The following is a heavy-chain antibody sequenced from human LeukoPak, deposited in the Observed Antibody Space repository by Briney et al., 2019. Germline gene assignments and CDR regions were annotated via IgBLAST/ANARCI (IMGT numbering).Heavy chain of an antibody. J-gene: IGHJ4*02. D-gene: IGHD3-3*01. Sequence: GGSLRLSCAASGFTFSTYSMNWVRQAPGKGLEWVSYISSSSSVIYYADSVKGRFTISRDNAKNSLYLQMNSLRAEDTAVYYCARDLAPSSNDFWSGYAVYWGQGTLVTVSS. CDR2: ISSSSSVI. CDR1: GFTFSTYS. V-gene: IGHV3-48*01. CDR3: ARDLAPSSNDFWSGYAVY.